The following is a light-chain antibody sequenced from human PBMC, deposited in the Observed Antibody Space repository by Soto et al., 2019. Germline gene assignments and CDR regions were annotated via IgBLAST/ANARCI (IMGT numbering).Light chain of an antibody. J-gene: IGKJ4*01. Sequence: EIVMTQSPATLSVSPGERVTLSCRASQSVSSYLAWYQQKPGQAPRPLIYGASTGATGIPARFSGSASGTEFILTISSLQSEDGEVYYGQQYSKWPLTFGGGTKVDIK. CDR3: QQYSKWPLT. V-gene: IGKV3-15*01. CDR1: QSVSSY. CDR2: GAS.